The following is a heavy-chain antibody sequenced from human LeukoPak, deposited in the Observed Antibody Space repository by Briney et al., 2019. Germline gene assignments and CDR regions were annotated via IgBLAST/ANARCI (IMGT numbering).Heavy chain of an antibody. Sequence: ASVKVSCKVFGETLHKLSMHWVRQAPGKGLEWVGGFDIEVGETIYAQKFQGRVTMTRDTSSSTAYMELSRLRSDDTAMYYCAKDQGRGYTYGLYYFDYWGQGTLVTVSS. V-gene: IGHV1-24*01. J-gene: IGHJ4*02. CDR3: AKDQGRGYTYGLYYFDY. D-gene: IGHD5-18*01. CDR2: FDIEVGET. CDR1: GETLHKLS.